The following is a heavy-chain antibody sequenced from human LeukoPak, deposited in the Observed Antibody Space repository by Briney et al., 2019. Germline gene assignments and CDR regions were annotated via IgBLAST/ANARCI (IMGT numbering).Heavy chain of an antibody. J-gene: IGHJ6*04. CDR3: ARACGGGSCYSNYYGMDV. V-gene: IGHV1-18*04. Sequence: ASVKVSCKASGYTFTSYGISWVRQAPGQGLEWMGWISAYNGNTNYAQKLQGRVTMPTDTSTSTAYMELRSLRSDDTAVYYCARACGGGSCYSNYYGMDVWGKGTTVTVSS. CDR1: GYTFTSYG. CDR2: ISAYNGNT. D-gene: IGHD2-15*01.